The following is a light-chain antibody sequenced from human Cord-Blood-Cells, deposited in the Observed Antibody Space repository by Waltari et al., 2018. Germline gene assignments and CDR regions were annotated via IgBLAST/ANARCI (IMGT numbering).Light chain of an antibody. J-gene: IGLJ1*01. V-gene: IGLV2-14*01. CDR2: DVS. CDR3: SSYTSSSTYV. Sequence: QSALTQPASVSGSPGQSITISCTGTSSDVGGYHYVFWYQQHPGKAPKLMIYDVSNRPSGVSNRFSGSNSGNTPSLTISGLQAEDEADYYCSSYTSSSTYVFGTGTKVTVL. CDR1: SSDVGGYHY.